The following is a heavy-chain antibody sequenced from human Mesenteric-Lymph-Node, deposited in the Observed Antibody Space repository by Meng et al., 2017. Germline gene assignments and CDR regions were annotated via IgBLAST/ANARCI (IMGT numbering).Heavy chain of an antibody. V-gene: IGHV4-4*02. CDR1: GGSISSSNW. J-gene: IGHJ4*02. D-gene: IGHD1-14*01. CDR3: AGDPTGGEDHQRV. CDR2: IYHSGIT. Sequence: QGLLQGAGPGQVKPSGTLALTCAVPGGSISSSNWWSWVHQPPGKGLEWIGKIYHSGITIYNPSLKSRVTMSVDNSKNQFSLKLNSMTAADTAVYYCAGDPTGGEDHQRVWGQGTLVTVSS.